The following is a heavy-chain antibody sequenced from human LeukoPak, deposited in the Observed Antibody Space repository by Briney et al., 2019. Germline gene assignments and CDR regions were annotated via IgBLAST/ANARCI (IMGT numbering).Heavy chain of an antibody. J-gene: IGHJ4*02. Sequence: PSETLSLTCTVSGGSISSYYWSWIRQPAGKGLEWIGRIYTSGSINYNPSLKSRVTMSVDTSKNQFSLKLSSVTAADTAVYYCARQETGYDFWSGYYFDYWGQGTLVTVSS. CDR2: IYTSGSI. CDR3: ARQETGYDFWSGYYFDY. D-gene: IGHD3-3*01. V-gene: IGHV4-4*07. CDR1: GGSISSYY.